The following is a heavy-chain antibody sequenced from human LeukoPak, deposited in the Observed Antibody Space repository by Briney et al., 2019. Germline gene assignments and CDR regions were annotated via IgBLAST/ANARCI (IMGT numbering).Heavy chain of an antibody. CDR2: ISSSTTYI. D-gene: IGHD5-18*01. CDR1: GFSFSRYS. V-gene: IGHV3-21*01. CDR3: ARSYGYHAMGY. J-gene: IGHJ4*02. Sequence: GGSLRLSCAASGFSFSRYSLSWVRQAPGKGLEWISLISSSTTYIYYADSVKGRFTISRDNAKNSVFLQMTSLRAEDTAVYYCARSYGYHAMGYWGQGTLVTVSS.